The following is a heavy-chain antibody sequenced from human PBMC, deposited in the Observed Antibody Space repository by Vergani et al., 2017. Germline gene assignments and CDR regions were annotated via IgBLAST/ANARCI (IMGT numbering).Heavy chain of an antibody. CDR1: GYTFTSYY. CDR2: INPSGGST. J-gene: IGHJ4*02. CDR3: ARDLGGLAYCGGDCYRDY. D-gene: IGHD2-21*02. Sequence: QVQLVQSGAEVKKPGASVMVSCKASGYTFTSYYMHWVRQAPGQGLEWMGIINPSGGSTSYAQKFQGRVTMTRDTSTSTVYMELSSLRSEDTAVYYCARDLGGLAYCGGDCYRDYWGQGTLVTVSS. V-gene: IGHV1-46*03.